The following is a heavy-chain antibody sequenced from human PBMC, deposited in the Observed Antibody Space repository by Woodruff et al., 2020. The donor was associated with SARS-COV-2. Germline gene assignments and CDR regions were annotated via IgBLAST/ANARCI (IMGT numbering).Heavy chain of an antibody. V-gene: IGHV3-13*01. Sequence: YPGSVKGRFTISRENAKNSLYLQMNSLRAGDTAVYYCARGGYYDSSGYDAFDIWGQGTMVTVSS. J-gene: IGHJ3*02. CDR3: ARGGYYDSSGYDAFDI. D-gene: IGHD3-22*01.